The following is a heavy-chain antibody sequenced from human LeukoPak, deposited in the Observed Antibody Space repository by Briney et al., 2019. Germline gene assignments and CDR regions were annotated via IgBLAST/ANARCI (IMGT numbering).Heavy chain of an antibody. Sequence: ASVKVSCKASGYTFTSYGISWVRQAPGQGLEWMGWIGAYNGNTNYAQKLQGRVTMTTDTSTSTAYMELRSLRSDDTAVYYCARDGYYDSSGVDAFDIWGQGTMVTVSS. CDR2: IGAYNGNT. J-gene: IGHJ3*02. V-gene: IGHV1-18*01. CDR3: ARDGYYDSSGVDAFDI. CDR1: GYTFTSYG. D-gene: IGHD3-22*01.